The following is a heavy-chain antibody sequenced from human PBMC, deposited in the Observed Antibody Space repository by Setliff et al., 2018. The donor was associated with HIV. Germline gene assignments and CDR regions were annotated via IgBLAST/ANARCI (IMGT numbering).Heavy chain of an antibody. D-gene: IGHD2-2*01. V-gene: IGHV2-70*11. Sequence: TLSLTCTVSGGSMNNYFWSWIRQPPGKALEWLARIAWTDAKNYNTSLKTRLTVSWDTSKNQVVLTMTNMDPVDTGTYYCARIYGLSPPVWGQGTQVTVSS. CDR3: ARIYGLSPPV. CDR1: GGSMNNYF. CDR2: IAWTDAK. J-gene: IGHJ4*02.